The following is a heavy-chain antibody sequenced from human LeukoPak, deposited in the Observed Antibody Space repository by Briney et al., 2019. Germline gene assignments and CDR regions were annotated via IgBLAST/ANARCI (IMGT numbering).Heavy chain of an antibody. CDR1: GFTLSGAA. CDR2: ITGSDDRT. J-gene: IGHJ4*02. D-gene: IGHD3-22*01. Sequence: GSLRLSCAASGFTLSGAAMTWVRQAPGKGLEWVSTITGSDDRTYYADSVKGRFTISRDYSKNTLRLQMSSLRVEDTAIYYCAKGPQVGSGYHPDFWGQGTLVTVSS. V-gene: IGHV3-23*01. CDR3: AKGPQVGSGYHPDF.